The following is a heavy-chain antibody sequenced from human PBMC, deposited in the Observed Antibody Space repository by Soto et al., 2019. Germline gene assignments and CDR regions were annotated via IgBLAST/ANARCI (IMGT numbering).Heavy chain of an antibody. CDR1: GYSFTSYW. Sequence: PGESLKISWKGSGYSFTSYWISWVRQMPGKGLEWMGRIDPSDSYTNYSPSFQGHVTISADKSISTAYLQWSSLKASDTAMYYCARGGTRNYYYYYGMDVWGQGTTVTAP. J-gene: IGHJ6*02. V-gene: IGHV5-10-1*01. CDR2: IDPSDSYT. CDR3: ARGGTRNYYYYYGMDV. D-gene: IGHD1-1*01.